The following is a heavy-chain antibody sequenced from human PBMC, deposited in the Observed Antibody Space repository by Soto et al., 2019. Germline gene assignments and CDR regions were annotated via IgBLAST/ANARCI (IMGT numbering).Heavy chain of an antibody. V-gene: IGHV1-18*01. CDR3: ARTGGGLSARPLEY. CDR2: ISAYNGNK. D-gene: IGHD6-6*01. CDR1: GFMFTTYG. J-gene: IGHJ4*02. Sequence: QVQLVQSGGEVRKPGASVEVSCKASGFMFTTYGFSWVRQAPGQGLEWMAWISAYNGNKKYAQKFQGRVTMTTDTSTTTVSVELRNLTSDDTAIYYCARTGGGLSARPLEYWGQGTLVTVSS.